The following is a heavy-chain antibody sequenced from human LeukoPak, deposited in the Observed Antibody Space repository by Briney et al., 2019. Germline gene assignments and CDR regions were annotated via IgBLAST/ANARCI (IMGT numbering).Heavy chain of an antibody. D-gene: IGHD3-3*01. Sequence: GGSLRLSCAASGFTFSSYAMSWVRQAPGKGLEWVAFIRYDGSNKYYADSVKGRFTISRDNSKNTLYLQMNSLRAEDTAVYYCAKPYDFWSGYWGYFDYWGQGTLVTVSS. CDR1: GFTFSSYA. CDR2: IRYDGSNK. CDR3: AKPYDFWSGYWGYFDY. J-gene: IGHJ4*02. V-gene: IGHV3-30*02.